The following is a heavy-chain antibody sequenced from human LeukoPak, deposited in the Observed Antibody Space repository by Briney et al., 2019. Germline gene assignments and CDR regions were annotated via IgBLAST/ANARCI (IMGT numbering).Heavy chain of an antibody. V-gene: IGHV4-4*07. J-gene: IGHJ5*02. CDR1: GGSISSYY. D-gene: IGHD3-9*01. Sequence: SQTLSLTCTVSGGSISSYYWSWIRQPAGKGLEWIGRIYTSGSTNYNPSLKSRVTMSVDTSKNQFSLKLSSVTAADTAVYYCAREAVDYDILTGYYWNWFDPWGQGTLVTVSS. CDR2: IYTSGST. CDR3: AREAVDYDILTGYYWNWFDP.